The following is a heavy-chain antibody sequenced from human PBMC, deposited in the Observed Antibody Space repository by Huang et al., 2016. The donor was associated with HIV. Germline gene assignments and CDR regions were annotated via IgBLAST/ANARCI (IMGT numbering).Heavy chain of an antibody. Sequence: EVQLLESGGGLVQPGGSLRLSCAASGFTFNNYAMNWGRQAPGTGVGCDSTNMVNGVRTYYADSVKGRFTISRDNAKTTLYLHMNSLRVEDTAVYYCAKGIKSSGSYYFDYWGQGTLVTVSS. CDR1: GFTFNNYA. J-gene: IGHJ4*02. CDR2: NMVNGVRT. CDR3: AKGIKSSGSYYFDY. V-gene: IGHV3-23*01. D-gene: IGHD3-10*01.